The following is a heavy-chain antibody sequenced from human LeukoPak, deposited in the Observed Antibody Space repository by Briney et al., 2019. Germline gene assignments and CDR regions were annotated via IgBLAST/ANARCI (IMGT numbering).Heavy chain of an antibody. CDR3: ARDYSLTAMDV. Sequence: GGSLRLSCAASGFTFSGYTMNWVRQAPGKGLEWVSSISSSSDYIYYADSVQGRFTISRDNAKNSPYLQMNSLRAEDTAVYYCARDYSLTAMDVWGQGTTVTVSS. V-gene: IGHV3-21*01. D-gene: IGHD2-15*01. J-gene: IGHJ6*02. CDR2: ISSSSDYI. CDR1: GFTFSGYT.